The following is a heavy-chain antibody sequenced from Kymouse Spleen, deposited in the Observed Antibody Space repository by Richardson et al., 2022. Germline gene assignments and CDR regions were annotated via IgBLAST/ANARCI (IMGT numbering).Heavy chain of an antibody. V-gene: IGHV3-9*01. CDR3: AKDKVLWFGELTTTTTTVWTS. Sequence: EVQLVESGGGLVQPGRSLRLSCAASGFTFDDYAMHWVRQAPGKGLEWVSGISWNSGSIGYADSVKGRFTISRDNAKNSLYLQMNSLRAEDTALYYCAKDKVLWFGELTTTTTTVWTSGAKGPRSPSPQ. J-gene: IGHJ6*02. CDR1: GFTFDDYA. D-gene: IGHD3-10*01. CDR2: ISWNSGSI.